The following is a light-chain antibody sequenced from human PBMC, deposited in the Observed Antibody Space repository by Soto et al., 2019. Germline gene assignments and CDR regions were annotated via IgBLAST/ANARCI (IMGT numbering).Light chain of an antibody. CDR3: QQYNSYLT. J-gene: IGKJ1*01. V-gene: IGKV1-5*01. CDR2: YAS. Sequence: DIQMTQSPSTLSASVGDRVTITCRASQSISSWLAWYQQKPGKAPKRLIYYASSLESGVPSRLSGSGSGTEFTLIIISRHPYDFATYYCQQYNSYLTFGQGTKVEI. CDR1: QSISSW.